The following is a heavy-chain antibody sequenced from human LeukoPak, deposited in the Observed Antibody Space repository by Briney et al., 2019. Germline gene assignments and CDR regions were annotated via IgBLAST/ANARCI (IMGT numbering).Heavy chain of an antibody. CDR2: IIPIFGTA. CDR3: VRVTKVRGVDVP. D-gene: IGHD3-10*01. J-gene: IGHJ5*02. Sequence: SVKVSCKASVGTFSSYTISSGRQAPGQGLEWMGRIIPIFGTANSAQKFQGRATITTDEFTSTAYMGLCSLRSEDTAAYNCVRVTKVRGVDVPWGEGTLVTV. CDR1: VGTFSSYT. V-gene: IGHV1-69*05.